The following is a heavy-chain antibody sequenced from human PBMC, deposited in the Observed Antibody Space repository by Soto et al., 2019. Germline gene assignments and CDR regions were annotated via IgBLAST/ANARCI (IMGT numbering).Heavy chain of an antibody. Sequence: GGSLRLSCAASGFTFSSYAMHWVRQAPGKGLEWVAVISYDGSNKYYADSVKGRFTISRDNSKNTLYLQMNSLRAEDTAVYYCASDTAMAPGDYWGQGTLVTVSS. CDR1: GFTFSSYA. CDR2: ISYDGSNK. V-gene: IGHV3-30-3*01. J-gene: IGHJ4*02. D-gene: IGHD5-18*01. CDR3: ASDTAMAPGDY.